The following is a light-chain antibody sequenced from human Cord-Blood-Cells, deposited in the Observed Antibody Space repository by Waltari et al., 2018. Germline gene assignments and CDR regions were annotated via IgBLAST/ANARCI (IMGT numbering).Light chain of an antibody. V-gene: IGKV4-1*01. CDR2: WAS. CDR3: QQYYSTPFT. Sequence: DIVMTQSPDSLAVSLGERATINCKSSQSVLYSSNNKNYLAWYQQKPGQPPSLLIYWASTRESGVPDRFSGSGSGTDFTLTISSLQAEDVAVYYCQQYYSTPFTFGPGTKVDTK. J-gene: IGKJ3*01. CDR1: QSVLYSSNNKNY.